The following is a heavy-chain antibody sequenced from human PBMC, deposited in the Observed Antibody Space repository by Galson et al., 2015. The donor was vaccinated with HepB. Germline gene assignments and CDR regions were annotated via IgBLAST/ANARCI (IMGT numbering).Heavy chain of an antibody. CDR1: GFTFSSYS. J-gene: IGHJ6*02. CDR3: AREGYCSGGSCYPYYYGMDV. D-gene: IGHD2-15*01. V-gene: IGHV3-48*02. Sequence: SLRLSCAASGFTFSSYSLNWVRQAPGKGLEWVSYISSSSNTIYYADSVKGRFTISRDNAKNSLYLQMNSLRDEDTAVYYCAREGYCSGGSCYPYYYGMDVWGQGTTVTVSS. CDR2: ISSSSNTI.